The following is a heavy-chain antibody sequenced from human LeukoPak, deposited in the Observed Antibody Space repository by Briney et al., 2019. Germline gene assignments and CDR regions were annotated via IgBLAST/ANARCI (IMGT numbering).Heavy chain of an antibody. J-gene: IGHJ6*03. CDR2: IYTSGSN. CDR3: ARIRYFHDYMDV. D-gene: IGHD3-9*01. CDR1: GDSISSYY. Sequence: SETLSLTCTVSGDSISSYYWSWIRQPAGKGLEWIGRIYTSGSNNYNPSLKSRVTMSVDMSTNKISLKLSSVTAADTAVYYCARIRYFHDYMDVWGKGTTVTVSS. V-gene: IGHV4-4*07.